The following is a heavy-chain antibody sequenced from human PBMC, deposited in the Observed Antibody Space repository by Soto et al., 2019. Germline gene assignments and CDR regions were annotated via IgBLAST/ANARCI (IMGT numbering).Heavy chain of an antibody. Sequence: PGGSLRLSCAASGFTFSSYAMSWVRQAPGKGLEWVSAISGSGGSTYYADSVKGRFTISRDNSKNTLYLQMNSLRAEDTAVYYCAKDGTVVAATADWFDPWGQGTLVTVSS. CDR1: GFTFSSYA. V-gene: IGHV3-23*01. CDR2: ISGSGGST. D-gene: IGHD2-15*01. J-gene: IGHJ5*02. CDR3: AKDGTVVAATADWFDP.